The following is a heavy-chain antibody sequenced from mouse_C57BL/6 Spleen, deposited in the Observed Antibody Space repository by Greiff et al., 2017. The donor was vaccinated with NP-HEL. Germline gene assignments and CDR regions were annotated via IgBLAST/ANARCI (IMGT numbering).Heavy chain of an antibody. Sequence: QVQLKESGAELVRPGASVKLSCKASGYTFTDYYINWVKQRPGQGLEWIARIYPGSGNTYYNEKFKGKATLTAEKSSSTAYMQLSSLTSEDSAVYFCARAGGNPFDYWGQGTTLTVSS. D-gene: IGHD2-1*01. CDR2: IYPGSGNT. CDR1: GYTFTDYY. J-gene: IGHJ2*01. CDR3: ARAGGNPFDY. V-gene: IGHV1-76*01.